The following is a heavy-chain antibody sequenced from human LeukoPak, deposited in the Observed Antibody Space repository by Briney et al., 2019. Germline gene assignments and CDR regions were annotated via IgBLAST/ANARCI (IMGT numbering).Heavy chain of an antibody. J-gene: IGHJ3*02. CDR1: GFTFTSYI. Sequence: RPGGSLRLSCAASGFTFTSYIMNWVRQAPGKGLEWVSSIRTSSSYIHYADSVKGRFTISRDNAKNSLYLQMNSLRAEDTAVYYCARDPRASSSGVSVFDIWGQGTMVTVSS. CDR2: IRTSSSYI. D-gene: IGHD6-19*01. CDR3: ARDPRASSSGVSVFDI. V-gene: IGHV3-21*01.